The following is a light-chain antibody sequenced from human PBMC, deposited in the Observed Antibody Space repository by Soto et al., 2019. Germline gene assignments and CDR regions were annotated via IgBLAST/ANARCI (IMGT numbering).Light chain of an antibody. CDR3: QQRSNWPYT. Sequence: EIVLTQSPATLSLSPGDRATLSCRASQSVSYYLAWYQQKPGQAPRLLIYHASYRATGVPARFSGSGSGTDFTLAISTLEPEDFAVYYCQQRSNWPYTFGQGTKLEMK. V-gene: IGKV3-11*01. CDR2: HAS. CDR1: QSVSYY. J-gene: IGKJ2*01.